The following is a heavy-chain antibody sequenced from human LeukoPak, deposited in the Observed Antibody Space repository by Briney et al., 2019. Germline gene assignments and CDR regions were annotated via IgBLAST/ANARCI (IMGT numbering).Heavy chain of an antibody. CDR1: GFIFDDFG. V-gene: IGHV3-20*04. J-gene: IGHJ4*02. D-gene: IGHD6-13*01. Sequence: SGGSLRLSCAASGFIFDDFGMSWVRQAPGKGLEWVSGINWNGGSTSYADSVKGRFTISRDNAKNSLYLQMNSLRAEDTALYYCARDLGTYSSDYWGQGTLVTVSS. CDR3: ARDLGTYSSDY. CDR2: INWNGGST.